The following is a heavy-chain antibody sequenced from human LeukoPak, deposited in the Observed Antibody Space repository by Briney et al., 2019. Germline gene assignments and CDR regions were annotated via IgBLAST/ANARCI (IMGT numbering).Heavy chain of an antibody. J-gene: IGHJ4*02. CDR1: GDSSSISSFY. Sequence: KPSETLSLTCTVSGDSSSISSFYWGWIRQPPGKGLEWIGSVDYSGNTYYNPSLKSRVSISVDTSQIQFSLKLTSVTASDTAVYYCSRPSYVSGSYIGYWGQGTLVTVSS. V-gene: IGHV4-39*01. D-gene: IGHD3-10*01. CDR3: SRPSYVSGSYIGY. CDR2: VDYSGNT.